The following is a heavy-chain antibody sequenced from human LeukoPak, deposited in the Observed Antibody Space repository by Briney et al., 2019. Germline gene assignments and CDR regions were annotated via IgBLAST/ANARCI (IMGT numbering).Heavy chain of an antibody. Sequence: GGSLRLSCAASGFTFSSYAMSWVRHAPGKGLEWVSAISGSGGSTYYADSVKGRFTISRDNSKNALYLQMNSLRAEDTAVCYCAKDSSTPPLDYFDYWGQGTLVTVSS. J-gene: IGHJ4*02. CDR2: ISGSGGST. V-gene: IGHV3-23*01. CDR3: AKDSSTPPLDYFDY. CDR1: GFTFSSYA. D-gene: IGHD6-6*01.